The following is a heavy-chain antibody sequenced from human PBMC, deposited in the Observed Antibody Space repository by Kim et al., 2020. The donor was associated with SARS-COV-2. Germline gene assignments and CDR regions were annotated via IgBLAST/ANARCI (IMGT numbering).Heavy chain of an antibody. J-gene: IGHJ6*02. V-gene: IGHV4-39*01. CDR2: IYYSGST. D-gene: IGHD3-10*01. Sequence: SETLSLTCTVSGGSISSSSYYWGWIRQPPGKGLEWIGSIYYSGSTYYNPSLKSRVTISVDTSKNQFSLKLSSVTAADTAVYYCARAEGHYYGSGSYGPDYYYYYGMDVWGQGTTVTVSS. CDR3: ARAEGHYYGSGSYGPDYYYYYGMDV. CDR1: GGSISSSSYY.